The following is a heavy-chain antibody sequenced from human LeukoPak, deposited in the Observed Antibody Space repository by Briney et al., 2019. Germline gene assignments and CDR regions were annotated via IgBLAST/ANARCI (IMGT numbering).Heavy chain of an antibody. CDR1: GGSISSNYYY. CDR2: MYYGGST. CDR3: ARARESAFGEISRPKRYFDY. Sequence: PSETLSLTCTVSGGSISSNYYYSSWIRHPPGKGLEWIGYMYYGGSTYYNPSLQSRVTMSVDTSKNQFSLKLSSVTAADTAVYYCARARESAFGEISRPKRYFDYWGQGTLVTVSS. J-gene: IGHJ4*02. V-gene: IGHV4-30-4*08. D-gene: IGHD3-10*01.